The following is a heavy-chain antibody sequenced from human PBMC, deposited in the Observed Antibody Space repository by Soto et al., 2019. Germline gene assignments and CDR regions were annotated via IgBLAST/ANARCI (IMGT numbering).Heavy chain of an antibody. D-gene: IGHD5-18*01. J-gene: IGHJ5*02. CDR3: ARAPRAMANPNWFDP. V-gene: IGHV4-59*01. CDR1: GGSISTYY. CDR2: IYYSGTT. Sequence: LTCTVSGGSISTYYWNWIRQSPGRGLEWIGYIYYSGTTNYNPSLKSRVIISVDTSKNQFSLKLSSVTAADTAVYYCARAPRAMANPNWFDPWGQGTPVTVSS.